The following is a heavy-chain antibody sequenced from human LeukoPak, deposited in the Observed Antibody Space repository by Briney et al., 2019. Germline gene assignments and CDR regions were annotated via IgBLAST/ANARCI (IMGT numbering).Heavy chain of an antibody. V-gene: IGHV4-34*01. J-gene: IGHJ1*01. Sequence: PSETLSLTCVVYGGSFSGYYWSWLRQPPGKGLEWIGEINHSGSTNYNPSLKSRVTISVDTSKNQFSLRLNSVTAADTAVYYCAYSSGYQQHSGQGTLVTVSS. D-gene: IGHD3-22*01. CDR1: GGSFSGYY. CDR3: AYSSGYQQH. CDR2: INHSGST.